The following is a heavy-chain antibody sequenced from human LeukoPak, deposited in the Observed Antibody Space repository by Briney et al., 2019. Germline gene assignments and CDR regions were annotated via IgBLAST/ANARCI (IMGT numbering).Heavy chain of an antibody. CDR2: IIPIFGTA. Sequence: SVKVSCKASGGTFSSYAISWVRQAPGQGLEWMGGIIPIFGTANYAQKFQGRVTITADESTSTAYMELSSLRPEDTAVYYCARGPKGIVVVPAAIKVPYYYYMDVWGKGTTVTVSS. V-gene: IGHV1-69*01. D-gene: IGHD2-2*01. J-gene: IGHJ6*03. CDR1: GGTFSSYA. CDR3: ARGPKGIVVVPAAIKVPYYYYMDV.